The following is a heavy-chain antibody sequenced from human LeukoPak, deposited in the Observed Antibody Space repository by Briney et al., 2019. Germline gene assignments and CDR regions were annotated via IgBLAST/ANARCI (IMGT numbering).Heavy chain of an antibody. CDR1: GFTFSSYG. D-gene: IGHD2/OR15-2a*01. V-gene: IGHV3-33*01. J-gene: IGHJ4*02. CDR3: ARDNPSMALDY. CDR2: IWYDGSNK. Sequence: GGSLRLSCAASGFTFSSYGMHRVRQAPGKGLEWVAVIWYDGSNKYYADSVKGRLTISRDNSKNTLYLQMNSLRAEDTAVYYCARDNPSMALDYWGQGTLVTVSS.